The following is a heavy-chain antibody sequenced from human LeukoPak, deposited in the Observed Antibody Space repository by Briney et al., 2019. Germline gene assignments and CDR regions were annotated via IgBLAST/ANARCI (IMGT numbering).Heavy chain of an antibody. CDR1: GGSISSSSYY. J-gene: IGHJ4*02. CDR2: IYYSGST. D-gene: IGHD2/OR15-2a*01. V-gene: IGHV4-39*01. CDR3: ARHVRTRVFDY. Sequence: SETPSLTCTVSGGSISSSSYYWGWIRQPPGKGLEWIGSIYYSGSTYYNPSLKSRVTISVDTSKNQFSLKLSSVTAADTAVYYCARHVRTRVFDYWGQGTLATVSS.